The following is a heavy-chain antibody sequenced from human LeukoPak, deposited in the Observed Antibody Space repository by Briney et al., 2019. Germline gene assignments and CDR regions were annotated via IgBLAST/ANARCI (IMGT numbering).Heavy chain of an antibody. CDR1: GFTFSSYW. J-gene: IGHJ4*02. CDR3: ARNQRRLDY. D-gene: IGHD1-14*01. CDR2: IKQDGSEK. V-gene: IGHV3-7*01. Sequence: GGSLRLPCAASGFTFSSYWMSWVRRAPGKGMEWVANIKQDGSEKYYVDSVKGRFTISRDNAKNSLYLQVNSLRAEDTAVYYCARNQRRLDYWGQGTLVTVSS.